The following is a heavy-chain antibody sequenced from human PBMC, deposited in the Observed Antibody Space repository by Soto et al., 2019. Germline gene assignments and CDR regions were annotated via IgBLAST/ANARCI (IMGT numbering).Heavy chain of an antibody. CDR3: ARAGYSSSENWFDP. CDR1: GYTFTSYY. J-gene: IGHJ5*02. CDR2: INPSGGST. V-gene: IGHV1-46*01. Sequence: ASVKVSCKASGYTFTSYYVHWVRQAPGQGLEWMGIINPSGGSTNYAQKFQGRVTMTRGTSTSTVYMELSSLRSEDTAVYYCARAGYSSSENWFDPWGQGTLVTVSS. D-gene: IGHD6-6*01.